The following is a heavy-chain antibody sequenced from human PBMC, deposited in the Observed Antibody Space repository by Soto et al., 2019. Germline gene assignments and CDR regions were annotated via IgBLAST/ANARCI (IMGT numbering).Heavy chain of an antibody. V-gene: IGHV3-30-3*01. CDR2: ISYDGSNK. CDR3: HTPYSSSWFDAFDI. CDR1: GFTFSSYA. J-gene: IGHJ3*02. D-gene: IGHD6-13*01. Sequence: LRLSCAASGFTFSSYAMHLVRQAPGKGLEWVAVISYDGSNKYYADSVKGRFTISRDNSKNTLYLQMNSLRAEDTAVYYCHTPYSSSWFDAFDIWGQGTMVTVSS.